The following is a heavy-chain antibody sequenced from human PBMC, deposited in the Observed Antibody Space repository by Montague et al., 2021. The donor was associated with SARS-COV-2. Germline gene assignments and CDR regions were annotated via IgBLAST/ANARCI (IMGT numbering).Heavy chain of an antibody. J-gene: IGHJ5*02. D-gene: IGHD6-19*01. Sequence: SLRLSCAASGFTFTNYYMNSVPLAPGKGPEWVSSSLNTSSYINYEDSVKGRFTISRDNAKNPLYLQMNSLRAEDTAVYYCARDLPSFFLGIAVAGPFDPWGQGTLVTVSS. CDR3: ARDLPSFFLGIAVAGPFDP. V-gene: IGHV3-21*01. CDR1: GFTFTNYY. CDR2: SLNTSSYI.